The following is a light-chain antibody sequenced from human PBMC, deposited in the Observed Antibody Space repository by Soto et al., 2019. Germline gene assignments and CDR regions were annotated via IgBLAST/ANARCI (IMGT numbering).Light chain of an antibody. CDR3: QHYNNWPPTWT. J-gene: IGKJ1*01. V-gene: IGKV3-15*01. Sequence: EIVVTQAPAAMSVSPWERATLSCWASQSVGSNLAWYQQNPGQAPRLLIFGASTRATGIPARFSGSGSGTEFTLTINSLQSEDFAVYYCQHYNNWPPTWTFGQGTKVDI. CDR2: GAS. CDR1: QSVGSN.